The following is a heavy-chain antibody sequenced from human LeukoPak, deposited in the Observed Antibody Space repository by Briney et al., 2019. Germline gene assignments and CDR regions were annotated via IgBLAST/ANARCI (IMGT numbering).Heavy chain of an antibody. CDR3: ASQVIDYYYGMDV. J-gene: IGHJ6*02. V-gene: IGHV3-21*01. CDR1: GFTFSSYG. CDR2: ISSSSSYI. Sequence: GGSLRLSCAASGFTFSSYGMHWVRQAPGKGLEWVSSISSSSSYIYYADSVKGRFTISRGNAKNSLYLQMNSLRAEDTAVYYCASQVIDYYYGMDVWGQGTTVTVSS. D-gene: IGHD2/OR15-2a*01.